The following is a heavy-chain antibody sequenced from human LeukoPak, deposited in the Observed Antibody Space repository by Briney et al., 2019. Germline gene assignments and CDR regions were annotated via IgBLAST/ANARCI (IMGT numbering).Heavy chain of an antibody. Sequence: GASVKVSCKASGFTFTSSAMQWVRQARGQRLEWIGWIVVGSGNTNYAQKFQERVTITRDMSTSTAYMELSSLRSEDTAVYYCAAGVARFGELLIPHLPGDYWGQGTLVTVSS. CDR1: GFTFTSSA. V-gene: IGHV1-58*02. CDR3: AAGVARFGELLIPHLPGDY. J-gene: IGHJ4*02. CDR2: IVVGSGNT. D-gene: IGHD3-10*01.